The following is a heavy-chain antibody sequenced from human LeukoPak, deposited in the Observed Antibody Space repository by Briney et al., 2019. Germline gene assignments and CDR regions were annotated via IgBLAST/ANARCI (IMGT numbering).Heavy chain of an antibody. CDR1: GGSISSYY. Sequence: SETLSLTCTVSGGSISSYYWSWIRQPPGKGLEWIGYIYYSGSINYNPSLNSRVTISRDTSKNHFSLELGSVTAADTAVYFCARGRVSSSSWSSTYYYYFYMDVWGKGTTVTVSS. CDR3: ARGRVSSSSWSSTYYYYFYMDV. D-gene: IGHD6-13*01. V-gene: IGHV4-59*01. CDR2: IYYSGSI. J-gene: IGHJ6*03.